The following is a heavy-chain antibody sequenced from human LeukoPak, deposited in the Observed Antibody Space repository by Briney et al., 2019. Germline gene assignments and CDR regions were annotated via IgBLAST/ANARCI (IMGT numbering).Heavy chain of an antibody. CDR3: ARGLFVVVVPARYHDAFDL. Sequence: SVKVSCKASGGAFSSYAISWMRQAPGQGLEWMGGIIHIFGTANYAQKFQGRVTITADESTSTAYMELSSLRSEDTAVYYCARGLFVVVVPARYHDAFDLWGQGTMVTVSS. D-gene: IGHD2-2*01. CDR2: IIHIFGTA. J-gene: IGHJ3*01. CDR1: GGAFSSYA. V-gene: IGHV1-69*13.